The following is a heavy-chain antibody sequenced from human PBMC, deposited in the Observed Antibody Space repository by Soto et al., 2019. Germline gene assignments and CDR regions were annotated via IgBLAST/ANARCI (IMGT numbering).Heavy chain of an antibody. V-gene: IGHV4-59*01. CDR2: IYYSGST. J-gene: IGHJ6*03. CDR3: ARLKRVTMPPGDYYYYMDV. Sequence: QVQLQESGPGLVKPSETLSLTCTVSGGSISSYYLSWIRQPPGKGLEWIGYIYYSGSTNYNPSLKSRVPRSVDTSKNQFSLKLSSVTAADTAVYYCARLKRVTMPPGDYYYYMDVWGKGTTVTVSS. D-gene: IGHD4-17*01. CDR1: GGSISSYY.